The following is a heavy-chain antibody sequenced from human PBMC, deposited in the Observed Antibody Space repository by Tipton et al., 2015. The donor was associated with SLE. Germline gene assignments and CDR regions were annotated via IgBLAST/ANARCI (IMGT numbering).Heavy chain of an antibody. Sequence: TLSLTCAVSGYSISSGYYWGWIRQPPGKGLEWIGSIYHSGSTYYNPSLKSRVTISVDTSKNQFSLKLSPVTAADTAVYYCARHRAGGMRDYWGQGTLVTVSS. D-gene: IGHD6-13*01. CDR2: IYHSGST. CDR3: ARHRAGGMRDY. V-gene: IGHV4-38-2*01. J-gene: IGHJ4*02. CDR1: GYSISSGYY.